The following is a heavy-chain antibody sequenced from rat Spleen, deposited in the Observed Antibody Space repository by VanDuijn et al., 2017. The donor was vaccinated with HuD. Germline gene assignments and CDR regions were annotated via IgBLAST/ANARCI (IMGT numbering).Heavy chain of an antibody. Sequence: QVQMKETGPGLVQTTQTLSVTCTVSGFSLTSYGVHWVRQAPGKGLEWMGIIWGDGSTNYNSALKSRLSISRDTSKSQVFLTMNSLQTDDTAVYYCAEIHILRDWGQGVMVTVSS. D-gene: IGHD1-9*01. CDR2: IWGDGST. CDR1: GFSLTSYG. CDR3: AEIHILRD. V-gene: IGHV2-77*01. J-gene: IGHJ2*01.